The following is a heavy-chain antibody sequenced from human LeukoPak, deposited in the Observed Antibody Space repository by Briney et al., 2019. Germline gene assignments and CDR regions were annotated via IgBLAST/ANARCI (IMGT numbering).Heavy chain of an antibody. J-gene: IGHJ4*02. CDR1: GLTFSSYA. CDR3: AKSVSPGGYVGSLYFFDD. Sequence: GGSLRLSCAASGLTFSSYAMSWVRQAPGKGLEWVSTISESGGTTYYADSVEGQFTISRDNSKNTVSLQMNSLRAEDTAIYYCAKSVSPGGYVGSLYFFDDWGQGTLVTVSS. CDR2: ISESGGTT. D-gene: IGHD1-26*01. V-gene: IGHV3-23*01.